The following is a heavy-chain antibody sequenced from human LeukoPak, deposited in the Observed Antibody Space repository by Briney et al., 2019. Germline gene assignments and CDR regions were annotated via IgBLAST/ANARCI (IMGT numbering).Heavy chain of an antibody. CDR2: IYYSGST. V-gene: IGHV4-30-4*01. J-gene: IGHJ5*02. Sequence: SETLSLTCTVSGGSISSGDYYWSWIRQPPGKGLEWIGYIYYSGSTYYNPSLKSRVTISVDTSKNQFSLKLSSVTAADTAVYYCARSYYYDSSGSNWFDPWGQGTLVTVPS. D-gene: IGHD3-22*01. CDR3: ARSYYYDSSGSNWFDP. CDR1: GGSISSGDYY.